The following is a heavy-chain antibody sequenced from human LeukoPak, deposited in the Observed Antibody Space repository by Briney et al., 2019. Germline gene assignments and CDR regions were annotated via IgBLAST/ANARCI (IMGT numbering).Heavy chain of an antibody. J-gene: IGHJ4*02. D-gene: IGHD3-3*01. CDR1: GGSISRYY. CDR2: IYYSGST. CDR3: ARGIFGVVPKTFDY. Sequence: SETLSLTCTVSGGSISRYYWSWIRKPPGKGLEWIGYIYYSGSTNYNPSLKSRVTISVDTSKNQFSLKLSSVTAADTAVYYCARGIFGVVPKTFDYWGQGTLVTVSS. V-gene: IGHV4-59*01.